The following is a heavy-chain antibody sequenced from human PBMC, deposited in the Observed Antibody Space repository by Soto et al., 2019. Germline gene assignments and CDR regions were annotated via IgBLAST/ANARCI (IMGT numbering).Heavy chain of an antibody. V-gene: IGHV3-53*01. CDR3: ARSIVVGAFDI. Sequence: AGGALRLSCAASGFTVSSNYMSWVRQAPGKGLEWVSVIYSGGSTYYADSVKGRFTISRDNSKNTLYLQMNSLRAEDTAVYYCARSIVVGAFDIWGQGTMVTVSS. J-gene: IGHJ3*02. D-gene: IGHD3-22*01. CDR2: IYSGGST. CDR1: GFTVSSNY.